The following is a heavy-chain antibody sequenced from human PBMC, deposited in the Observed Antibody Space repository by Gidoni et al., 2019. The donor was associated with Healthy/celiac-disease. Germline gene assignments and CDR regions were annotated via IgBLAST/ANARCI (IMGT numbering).Heavy chain of an antibody. CDR1: GFTFSSYA. Sequence: EVQLLESGGGLVQTGASLRLSCSASGFTFSSYAMSWVRQAPGKRLELVSSISGSGGSTYYADSVKGRFTISRDNSKNTLYLQINSLRAEDTAVYYCANRNLDYWGQGTLVTVSS. J-gene: IGHJ4*02. V-gene: IGHV3-23*01. CDR3: ANRNLDY. CDR2: ISGSGGST. D-gene: IGHD1-1*01.